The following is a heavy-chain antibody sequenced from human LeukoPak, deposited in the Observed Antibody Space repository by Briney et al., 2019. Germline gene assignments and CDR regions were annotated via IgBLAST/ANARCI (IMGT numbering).Heavy chain of an antibody. V-gene: IGHV3-7*01. CDR2: IKQDGSEK. CDR3: ARVVQVRGVMAFGY. J-gene: IGHJ4*02. Sequence: GGSLRLSCAASGFTFSSYWMSWVRQAPGKGLEWVANIKQDGSEKCYVDSVKGRFTISRDNAKNSLYLQMNSLRAEDTAVYYCARVVQVRGVMAFGYWGQGTLVTVSS. D-gene: IGHD3-10*01. CDR1: GFTFSSYW.